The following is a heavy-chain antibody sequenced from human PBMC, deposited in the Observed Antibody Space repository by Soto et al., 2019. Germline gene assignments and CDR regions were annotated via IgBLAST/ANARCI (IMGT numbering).Heavy chain of an antibody. CDR1: GFTFSSYW. J-gene: IGHJ2*01. CDR3: ASQDYSSSTDASFLVNGYFDL. V-gene: IGHV3-74*01. Sequence: GGSLRLSCAASGFTFSSYWMHWVRQAPGKGLVWVSRINSDGSSTSYADSVKGRFTISRDNAKNTLYLQMNSLRAEDTAVYYCASQDYSSSTDASFLVNGYFDLWGRGILVTVSS. D-gene: IGHD6-6*01. CDR2: INSDGSST.